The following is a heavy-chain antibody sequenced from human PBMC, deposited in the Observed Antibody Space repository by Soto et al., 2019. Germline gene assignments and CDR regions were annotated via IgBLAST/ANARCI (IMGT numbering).Heavy chain of an antibody. CDR3: AREDHSNPYPKLEDYYYDMDV. Sequence: QVQLVQSGAEVKKPGSSVKVSCKASGGTFSSYAISWVRQAPGQGLEWMGGIIPIFGTANYAQKFQGRVTITADESTSTAYMELSSLRSEDTAVYYCAREDHSNPYPKLEDYYYDMDVWGQGTTVTVSS. CDR2: IIPIFGTA. V-gene: IGHV1-69*01. D-gene: IGHD1-1*01. CDR1: GGTFSSYA. J-gene: IGHJ6*02.